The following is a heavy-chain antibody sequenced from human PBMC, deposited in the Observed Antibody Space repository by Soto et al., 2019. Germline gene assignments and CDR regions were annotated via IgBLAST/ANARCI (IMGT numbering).Heavy chain of an antibody. CDR1: GFIFKNYA. D-gene: IGHD6-6*01. V-gene: IGHV3-30*04. Sequence: QVQLVESGGGVVQPGRSLRRSCAVSGFIFKNYALNWVHQAPGKALEWVASITRDGYNKYYADSVQGRFTISRDNSKNPLSLQMTALRLADSSVYYCTKSSRGSSSVAIDYWGPGRLVTVSS. J-gene: IGHJ4*02. CDR2: ITRDGYNK. CDR3: TKSSRGSSSVAIDY.